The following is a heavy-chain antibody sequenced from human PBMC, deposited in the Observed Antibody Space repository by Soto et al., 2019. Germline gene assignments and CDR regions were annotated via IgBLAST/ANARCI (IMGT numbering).Heavy chain of an antibody. D-gene: IGHD2-21*01. CDR3: AVGVVVIADFDY. Sequence: EVQLVESGGGLVQPGGSLRLSCAASGFTVSSNYMSWVRQAPGKGLEWVSVIYSGGSTYYADSVKGRFTISRDNSNNTLYLQMNSLRAEDTAVYYCAVGVVVIADFDYWGQGTLVTVSS. CDR1: GFTVSSNY. J-gene: IGHJ4*02. V-gene: IGHV3-66*01. CDR2: IYSGGST.